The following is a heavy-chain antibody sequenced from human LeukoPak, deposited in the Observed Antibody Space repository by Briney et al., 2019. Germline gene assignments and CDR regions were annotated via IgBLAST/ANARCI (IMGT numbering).Heavy chain of an antibody. D-gene: IGHD3-22*01. CDR2: ISSSSSYI. CDR3: ARDKETDSGYYYVDY. V-gene: IGHV3-21*01. CDR1: GFTFSSYS. J-gene: IGHJ4*02. Sequence: GGSLRLSCAASGFTFSSYSMNWVRQAPGKGLEWVSSISSSSSYIYYADSVKGRFTISRDNAKNSLYLQMNSLRAEDTAVYYCARDKETDSGYYYVDYWGQGTLVTVSS.